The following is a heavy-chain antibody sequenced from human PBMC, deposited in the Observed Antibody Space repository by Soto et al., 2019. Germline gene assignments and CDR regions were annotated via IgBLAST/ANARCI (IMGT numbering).Heavy chain of an antibody. CDR3: ARVLEGSDWFGTMGF. V-gene: IGHV1-46*01. CDR1: GYTFTRFY. D-gene: IGHD6-19*01. CDR2: INPSGDTT. J-gene: IGHJ4*02. Sequence: ASVKVSCKTSGYTFTRFYLHWVRQAPGQGLQWMGLINPSGDTTTYAQKFQGRITMTRDTSTSTVYMEVRSLTSDDTAVYYCARVLEGSDWFGTMGFWGQGTLVTVS.